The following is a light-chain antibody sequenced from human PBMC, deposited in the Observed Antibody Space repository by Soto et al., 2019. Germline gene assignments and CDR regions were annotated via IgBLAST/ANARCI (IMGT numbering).Light chain of an antibody. CDR1: SSKIGSNT. Sequence: QSVLTQPPSASGTPGQRVTISCSGSSSKIGSNTVNWYQQLPGTAPKPLIYSNNQRPSGVPDRFSGSKSGTSASLAISGLQSEDEADYYCAAWDDSLNGYVFGTGTKVTVL. CDR2: SNN. V-gene: IGLV1-44*01. CDR3: AAWDDSLNGYV. J-gene: IGLJ1*01.